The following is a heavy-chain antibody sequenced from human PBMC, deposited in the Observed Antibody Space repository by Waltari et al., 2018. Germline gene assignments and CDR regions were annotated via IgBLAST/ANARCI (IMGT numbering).Heavy chain of an antibody. CDR2: MTADGRSR. Sequence: EVQLLESGGGLVQPGGSLRLSCAASGFRFSHYPWAWVRQAPGKGLEWVSTMTADGRSRNYADSVKGRFTISRDNSQNTLDLQMNTLRAEDTAVYFCAKADFGDPFWYFDLWGRGTLVTVSA. V-gene: IGHV3-23*01. J-gene: IGHJ2*01. CDR1: GFRFSHYP. D-gene: IGHD4-17*01. CDR3: AKADFGDPFWYFDL.